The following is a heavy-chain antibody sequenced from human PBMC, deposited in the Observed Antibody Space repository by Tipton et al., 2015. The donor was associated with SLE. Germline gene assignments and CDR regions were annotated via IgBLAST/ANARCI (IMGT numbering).Heavy chain of an antibody. CDR1: GGSFSGYY. Sequence: TLSLTCAVYGGSFSGYYCSWIRQPPGKGLEWIGEINHSGSTNYNPSLKSRVTISVDTSKNQFSLKLSSVTAADTAVYYCARQRVHYDFWSGYLQYYFDYWGQGTLVTVSS. CDR2: INHSGST. V-gene: IGHV4-34*01. J-gene: IGHJ4*02. D-gene: IGHD3-3*01. CDR3: ARQRVHYDFWSGYLQYYFDY.